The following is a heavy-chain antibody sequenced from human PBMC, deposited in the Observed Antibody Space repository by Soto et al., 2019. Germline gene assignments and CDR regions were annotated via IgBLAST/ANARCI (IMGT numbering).Heavy chain of an antibody. V-gene: IGHV1-18*01. Sequence: VASVKVSCKASGYTFYSHSISWVRQAPGQGLEWMGRISADNGNTKYAQKFRGRVTMTTDTSTSTVYMELRNLRSDDTAVYYCARCIQQDYYYGMDVWGQGTTVTVSS. D-gene: IGHD5-18*01. CDR1: GYTFYSHS. CDR2: ISADNGNT. J-gene: IGHJ6*01. CDR3: ARCIQQDYYYGMDV.